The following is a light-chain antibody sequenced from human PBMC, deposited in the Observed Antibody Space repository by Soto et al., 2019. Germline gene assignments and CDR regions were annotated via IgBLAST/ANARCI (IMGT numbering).Light chain of an antibody. Sequence: EIVLTQSPATLSLSPGERATLSCRASQSVSIYLAWYQQRPGQTPRLLIYDISTRAAGIPARFSGSVFRTDYTLTISNLEPEESAVYYCQQRVAWPNSFGGGTKGQI. J-gene: IGKJ4*01. CDR1: QSVSIY. CDR2: DIS. CDR3: QQRVAWPNS. V-gene: IGKV3-11*01.